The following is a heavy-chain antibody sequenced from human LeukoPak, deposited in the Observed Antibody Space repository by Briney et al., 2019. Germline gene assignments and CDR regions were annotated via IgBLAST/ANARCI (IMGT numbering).Heavy chain of an antibody. CDR3: AREMGVVTAHGIDV. D-gene: IGHD4-23*01. CDR1: GGSNSSISSNIYH. CDR2: IYYSGST. V-gene: IGHV4-39*02. Sequence: SETLSLTCIVSGGSNSSISSNIYHRGWIRQPPGKRLEWIGSIYYSGSTYYNPSLKSRVTISVDTSKNQFSLKLSSVTAADTALYYCAREMGVVTAHGIDVWGQGTTVTVSS. J-gene: IGHJ6*02.